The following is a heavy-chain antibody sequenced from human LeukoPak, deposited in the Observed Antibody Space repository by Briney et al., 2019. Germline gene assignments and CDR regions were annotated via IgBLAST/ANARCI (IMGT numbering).Heavy chain of an antibody. CDR1: GYTLTELS. CDR3: ATDRLSGWIQLWTY. J-gene: IGHJ4*02. CDR2: FDPEDGET. V-gene: IGHV1-24*01. Sequence: ASVKVSCKVSGYTLTELSMHWVRQAPGKGLEWMGGFDPEDGETIYAQKFQGRVTMTEDTSTDTAYVELSSLRSEDTAVYYCATDRLSGWIQLWTYWGQGTLVTVSS. D-gene: IGHD5-18*01.